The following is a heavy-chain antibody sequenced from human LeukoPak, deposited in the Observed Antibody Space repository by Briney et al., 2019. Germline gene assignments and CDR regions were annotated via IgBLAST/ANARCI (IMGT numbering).Heavy chain of an antibody. CDR1: GFTVSSNS. D-gene: IGHD2-15*01. Sequence: PGGSLRLSCTVSGFTVSSNSWSWVRQAPGKGLEWVSFIYSGGNTHYSDSVTGRFTISRDNSKNTLYLQMNGLRAEDTAIYYCARRAGEYSHPYDYWGQGTLVTVSS. V-gene: IGHV3-53*01. CDR3: ARRAGEYSHPYDY. CDR2: IYSGGNT. J-gene: IGHJ4*02.